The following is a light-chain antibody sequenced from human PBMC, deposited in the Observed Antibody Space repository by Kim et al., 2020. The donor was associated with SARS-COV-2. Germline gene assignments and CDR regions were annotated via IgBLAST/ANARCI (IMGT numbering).Light chain of an antibody. J-gene: IGLJ3*02. CDR3: NSRDSSGDHLV. CDR1: CLRKYY. CDR2: GGN. V-gene: IGLV3-19*01. Sequence: SSELTQDPAVSVALGQTVRITCQGDCLRKYYATSYQQKPGQAPVVVIYGGNQRPSGIPDRFSGSTSGNTASLIITGAQAADGADYFCNSRDSSGDHLVFGGGTKLTVL.